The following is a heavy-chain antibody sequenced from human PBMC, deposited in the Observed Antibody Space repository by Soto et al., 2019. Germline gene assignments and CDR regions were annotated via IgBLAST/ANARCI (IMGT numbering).Heavy chain of an antibody. V-gene: IGHV4-30-2*01. CDR3: AREAVITTGAFDI. J-gene: IGHJ3*02. Sequence: SETLSLTCAVSGGSISSGGYSWSWIRQPPGKGLEWIGYIYHSGSTYYNPSLKSRVTISVDRSKNQFSLKLSSVTAADTAVYYCAREAVITTGAFDIWGQGTMVTVSS. CDR2: IYHSGST. D-gene: IGHD3-22*01. CDR1: GGSISSGGYS.